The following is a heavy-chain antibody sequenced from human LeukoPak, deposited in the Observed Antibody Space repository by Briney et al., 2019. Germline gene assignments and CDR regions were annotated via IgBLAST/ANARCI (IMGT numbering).Heavy chain of an antibody. CDR1: GFTFSSYE. D-gene: IGHD1-26*01. J-gene: IGHJ3*02. V-gene: IGHV3-48*03. CDR2: ISSSGSTI. Sequence: GGSLRLSCAASGFTFSSYEMNWVRQAPGKGLEWVSYISSSGSTIYYADSVKGRFTISRDNAKNTLYLQMNSLRVEDTAVYYCARGGSPPEALGDALDIWGQGTMVTVSS. CDR3: ARGGSPPEALGDALDI.